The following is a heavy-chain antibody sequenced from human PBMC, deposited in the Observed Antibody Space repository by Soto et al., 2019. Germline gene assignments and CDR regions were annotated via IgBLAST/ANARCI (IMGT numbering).Heavy chain of an antibody. D-gene: IGHD2-2*01. J-gene: IGHJ6*02. CDR2: ISYDGSNK. CDR3: AKDGDIVVVPAAADYYYYYGMDV. CDR1: GFTFSSYG. V-gene: IGHV3-30*18. Sequence: PVGSLRLSCAASGFTFSSYGMHWVRQAPCKGLEWVAVISYDGSNKYYADSVKGRFTISRDNSKNTPYLQMNSLRAEDTAVYYCAKDGDIVVVPAAADYYYYYGMDVWGQGTTVTVSS.